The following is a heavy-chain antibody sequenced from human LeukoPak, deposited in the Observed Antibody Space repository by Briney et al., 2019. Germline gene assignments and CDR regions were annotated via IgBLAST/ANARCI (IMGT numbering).Heavy chain of an antibody. J-gene: IGHJ6*03. Sequence: SETLSLTCTVSGGSISSYYWSWIRQPAGKGLEWIGRIYTSGSTNYNPSLKSRVTISVDTSKNQSSLKLSSVTAADTAVYYCASSPRPEYYYYYYYMDVWGKGTTVTVSS. CDR3: ASSPRPEYYYYYYYMDV. CDR2: IYTSGST. CDR1: GGSISSYY. V-gene: IGHV4-4*07.